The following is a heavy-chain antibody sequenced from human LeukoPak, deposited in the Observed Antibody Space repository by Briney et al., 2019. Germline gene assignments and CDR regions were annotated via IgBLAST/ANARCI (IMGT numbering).Heavy chain of an antibody. V-gene: IGHV4-34*01. Sequence: SETLSLTCAVYGGSFSGYYWSWIRQPPGKGLEWIGEINHRGSTNYNPSLKSRGTISVDRSKNQFSLKLSSVTAADTAVYYCARGDCSGGSCYSRSRTYGMDVWGKGTTVTVSS. CDR2: INHRGST. D-gene: IGHD2-15*01. CDR1: GGSFSGYY. CDR3: ARGDCSGGSCYSRSRTYGMDV. J-gene: IGHJ6*04.